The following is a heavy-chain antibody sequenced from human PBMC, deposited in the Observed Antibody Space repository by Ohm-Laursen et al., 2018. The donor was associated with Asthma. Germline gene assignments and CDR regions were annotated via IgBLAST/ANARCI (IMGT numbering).Heavy chain of an antibody. CDR1: GFSFRDYG. J-gene: IGHJ4*02. Sequence: SLRLSCSASGFSFRDYGMYWVRQAPGKGLQWVALISNDGRDQYYADSVKDRFTISRDNSKNTLYLQMNSLRPEDTAVYYCARGVGYGRGYYFDYWGLGTLVTVSS. CDR3: ARGVGYGRGYYFDY. CDR2: ISNDGRDQ. V-gene: IGHV3-30*03. D-gene: IGHD5-12*01.